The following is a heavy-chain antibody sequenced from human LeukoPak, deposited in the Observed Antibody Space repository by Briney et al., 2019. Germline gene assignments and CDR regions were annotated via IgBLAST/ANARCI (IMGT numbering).Heavy chain of an antibody. CDR2: LTTADSAI. Sequence: PGGSLRLSCAASGFTLTRSAMNWVRQAPGKGLEWISHLTTADSAIYAGSVKGRFTISRDNADNSLSLQMNSLRAEDTAVYYCARGVDYGFDCWGQGTLVTVSS. V-gene: IGHV3-48*03. CDR1: GFTLTRSA. CDR3: ARGVDYGFDC. J-gene: IGHJ4*02. D-gene: IGHD3-16*01.